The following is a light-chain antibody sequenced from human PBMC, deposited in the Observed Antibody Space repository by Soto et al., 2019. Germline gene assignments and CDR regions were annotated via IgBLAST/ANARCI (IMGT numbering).Light chain of an antibody. CDR2: GAS. V-gene: IGKV3-20*01. CDR1: HGVSSN. Sequence: IVMTQSPATLSVSPGERATLSCRASHGVSSNLAWYQQKPSQAPRLLIFGASSRATGIPDRFSGSGSGTDFTLTISRLEPEDFAVYYCQQHGGSPITFGQGTRLEIK. CDR3: QQHGGSPIT. J-gene: IGKJ5*01.